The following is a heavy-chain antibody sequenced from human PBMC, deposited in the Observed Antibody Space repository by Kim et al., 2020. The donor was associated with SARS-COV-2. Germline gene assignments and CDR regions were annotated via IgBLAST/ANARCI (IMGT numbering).Heavy chain of an antibody. D-gene: IGHD6-6*01. CDR1: GDSISNSGNY. CDR2: VYFSGTA. CDR3: ARPARRYSSSSDFDH. Sequence: SETLSLTCTVSGDSISNSGNYWAWIRQPPGKGLEWIGSVYFSGTANYNPSLKSRVSISVDTSKNTFSLRLTSVTAADTAVYYCARPARRYSSSSDFDHWG. J-gene: IGHJ3*01. V-gene: IGHV4-39*01.